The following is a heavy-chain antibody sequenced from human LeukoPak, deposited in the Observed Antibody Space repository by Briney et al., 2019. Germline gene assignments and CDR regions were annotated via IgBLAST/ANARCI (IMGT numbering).Heavy chain of an antibody. Sequence: GGSLRLSCAASGFTFSSYGMHWVRQAPGKGLEWVAVISYDGSNKYYADSVKGRFTISRDNAKNSLYLQMNSLRAEDTAVYYCARDLYSYPYGYYYYGMDVWGQGTTVTVSS. D-gene: IGHD5-18*01. CDR2: ISYDGSNK. V-gene: IGHV3-30*03. CDR1: GFTFSSYG. CDR3: ARDLYSYPYGYYYYGMDV. J-gene: IGHJ6*02.